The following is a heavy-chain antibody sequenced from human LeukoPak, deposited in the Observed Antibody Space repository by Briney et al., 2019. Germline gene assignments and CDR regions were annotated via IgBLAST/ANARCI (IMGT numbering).Heavy chain of an antibody. Sequence: ASVKVSCKASGYTFTGYYMHWVRQAPGQGLEWMGWINPNSGGTNYAQKFQGRVTMTRDTSISTAYMELSRLRSDDTAVYYCAILSGGYCTNGVCYNPDAFDIWGQGTMVTVSS. CDR1: GYTFTGYY. CDR3: AILSGGYCTNGVCYNPDAFDI. D-gene: IGHD2-8*01. J-gene: IGHJ3*02. CDR2: INPNSGGT. V-gene: IGHV1-2*02.